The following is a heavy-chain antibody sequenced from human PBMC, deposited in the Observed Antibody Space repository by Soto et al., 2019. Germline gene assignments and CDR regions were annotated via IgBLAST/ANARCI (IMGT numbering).Heavy chain of an antibody. V-gene: IGHV2-5*01. J-gene: IGHJ4*02. CDR1: GFSLSTSGVG. D-gene: IGHD2-15*01. CDR2: IYWNDNK. Sequence: QITLKESGPTLVKPTQTLTLTCTFSGFSLSTSGVGVGWIRQPPGKALERLALIYWNDNKRYSPSLKTRLTITKDTSKNQVVLTMSNMDPADTATYYCARRPYRSAGICYYDYWGQGTLVTVSS. CDR3: ARRPYRSAGICYYDY.